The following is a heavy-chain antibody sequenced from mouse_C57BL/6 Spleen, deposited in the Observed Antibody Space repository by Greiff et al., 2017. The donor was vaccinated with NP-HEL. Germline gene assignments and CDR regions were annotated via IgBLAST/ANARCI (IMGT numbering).Heavy chain of an antibody. V-gene: IGHV1-4*01. CDR3: ARRGGSTVYFDY. Sequence: QVQLQQSGAELARPGASVKMSCKASGYTFTSYTMHWVKQRPGQGLEWIGYINPSSGYTKYNQKFKDKATLTADKSSSTAYMQLSSLTSEDSAVYYCARRGGSTVYFDYWGQGTTLTVSS. CDR1: GYTFTSYT. D-gene: IGHD1-1*01. CDR2: INPSSGYT. J-gene: IGHJ2*01.